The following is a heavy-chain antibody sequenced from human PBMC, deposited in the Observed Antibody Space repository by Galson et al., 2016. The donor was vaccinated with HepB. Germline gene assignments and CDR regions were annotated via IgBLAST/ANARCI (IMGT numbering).Heavy chain of an antibody. Sequence: SLRLSCAASGFTFRTYAMTWVRQAPGKGLEWVSAISGSGVSTYYADSVKGRFIISRDNSKNTLYLQLNSLRAEDTAVYYCAKEGALRVGSTRGDWFDPWGQGTLVTVSS. CDR3: AKEGALRVGSTRGDWFDP. CDR1: GFTFRTYA. V-gene: IGHV3-23*01. J-gene: IGHJ5*02. D-gene: IGHD1-26*01. CDR2: ISGSGVST.